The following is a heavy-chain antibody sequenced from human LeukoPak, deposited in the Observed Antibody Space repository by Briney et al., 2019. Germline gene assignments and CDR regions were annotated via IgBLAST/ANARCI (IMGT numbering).Heavy chain of an antibody. Sequence: GESLKISCKASGYSFTSHWIAWVRQMPGKGLEWMGIIYPGDSDTKYSPSFQGHVTISADKSIFTAFLQWSSLKASDTAIYYCARQDDFWTGLNYWGQGTLVTVSS. CDR3: ARQDDFWTGLNY. J-gene: IGHJ4*02. CDR1: GYSFTSHW. V-gene: IGHV5-51*01. D-gene: IGHD3/OR15-3a*01. CDR2: IYPGDSDT.